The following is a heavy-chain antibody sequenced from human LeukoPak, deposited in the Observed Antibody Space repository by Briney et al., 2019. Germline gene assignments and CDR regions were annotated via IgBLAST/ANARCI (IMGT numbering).Heavy chain of an antibody. CDR3: ARDLGSSSDDQDYYYYMDV. D-gene: IGHD6-6*01. CDR2: VSAYNGNT. J-gene: IGHJ6*03. Sequence: SVKVSCKASGYAFTSYGISWVRHAHVQGLGLVWCVSAYNGNTNYAQKLQGRVTLTTDTATSTPYMELRSLRSEDTDVYYCARDLGSSSDDQDYYYYMDVWGKGTTVTVS. V-gene: IGHV1-18*01. CDR1: GYAFTSYG.